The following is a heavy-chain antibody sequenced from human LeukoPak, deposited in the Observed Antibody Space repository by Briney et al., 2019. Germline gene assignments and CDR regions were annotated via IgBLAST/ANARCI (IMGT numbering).Heavy chain of an antibody. CDR3: AKGGMTHWYSSSWYNAFDI. CDR2: ISGSGGST. Sequence: GGSLRLSCAASGFTFSSYAMSWVRQAPGKGLEWVSAISGSGGSTYYADSVKGRFTISRDNSKNPLYLQMNSLRAEDTAVYYCAKGGMTHWYSSSWYNAFDIWGQGTMVTVSS. D-gene: IGHD6-13*01. J-gene: IGHJ3*02. V-gene: IGHV3-23*01. CDR1: GFTFSSYA.